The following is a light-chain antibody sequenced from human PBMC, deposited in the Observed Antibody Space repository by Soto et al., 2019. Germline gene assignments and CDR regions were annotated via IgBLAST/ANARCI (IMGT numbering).Light chain of an antibody. Sequence: EIVLTQSPGTLSLSPGERATLSCRASQSVSSSYLAWYQQKPGQAPRLLIYGASSRATRIPDRFSGSGSGTDFTLTISRLEPEDFAVYYCQQYGSSPHTFGQGTKLEIK. CDR3: QQYGSSPHT. CDR1: QSVSSSY. J-gene: IGKJ2*01. CDR2: GAS. V-gene: IGKV3-20*01.